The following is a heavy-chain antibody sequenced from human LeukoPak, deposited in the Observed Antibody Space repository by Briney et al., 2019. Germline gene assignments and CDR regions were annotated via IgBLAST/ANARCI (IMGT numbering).Heavy chain of an antibody. CDR2: IKQDGSEK. Sequence: GGSLRLSCAASGFTFSTYWMSWVRQAPGEGLEWVANIKQDGSEKYYVDSVKGRFTISRDNSKYSLYLQMNSLRAEDTAVYYCARDRKAYYGMDVWGQGTTVTVSS. CDR3: ARDRKAYYGMDV. CDR1: GFTFSTYW. V-gene: IGHV3-7*05. D-gene: IGHD1-14*01. J-gene: IGHJ6*02.